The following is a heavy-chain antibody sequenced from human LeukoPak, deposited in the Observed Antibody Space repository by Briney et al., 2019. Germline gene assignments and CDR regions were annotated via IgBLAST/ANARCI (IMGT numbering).Heavy chain of an antibody. CDR1: GFTFSSYW. J-gene: IGHJ3*02. Sequence: GGSLRLFCAASGFTFSSYWMHWVRHAPGEGRVWVSRINTDVRSTSYADSVEGRFTISRDNAKNTLYLHMNSLRAEATAVHYCARAASSGTYYGAFDIWGQGTMVTVSS. D-gene: IGHD1-26*01. CDR2: INTDVRST. CDR3: ARAASSGTYYGAFDI. V-gene: IGHV3-74*01.